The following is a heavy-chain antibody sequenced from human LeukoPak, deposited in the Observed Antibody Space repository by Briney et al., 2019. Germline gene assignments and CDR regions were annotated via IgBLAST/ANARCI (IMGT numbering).Heavy chain of an antibody. D-gene: IGHD7-27*01. J-gene: IGHJ4*02. CDR3: ASRKLGNDY. CDR2: IFYSGTT. Sequence: SETLSLTCTVSGGSISSYYWSWIRQPPGKGLEWIGFIFYSGTTNYNPSLKSRVTISVDTSKNQFSLKLSSVTAADTAVYYCASRKLGNDYWGQGTLVTVSS. V-gene: IGHV4-59*01. CDR1: GGSISSYY.